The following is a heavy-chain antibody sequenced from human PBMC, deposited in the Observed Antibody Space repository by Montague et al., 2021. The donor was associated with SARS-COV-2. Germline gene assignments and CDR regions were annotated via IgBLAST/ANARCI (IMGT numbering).Heavy chain of an antibody. CDR1: GGSFSGYY. J-gene: IGHJ6*02. CDR2: IYYSGST. Sequence: SETLSLTCAVYGGSFSGYYWSWVRRPPGKGLEWIGYIYYSGSTNYNPSPKSRVTISVDTSKNQFSLKLSSVTAADTAVYYCAGTSTYSSGWGINYYYYGMDVWGQGTTVTVSS. V-gene: IGHV4-59*01. D-gene: IGHD6-19*01. CDR3: AGTSTYSSGWGINYYYYGMDV.